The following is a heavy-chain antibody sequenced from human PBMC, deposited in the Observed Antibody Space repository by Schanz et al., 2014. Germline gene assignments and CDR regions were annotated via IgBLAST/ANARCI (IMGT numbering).Heavy chain of an antibody. V-gene: IGHV3-23*04. Sequence: VQVVQSGGGLVKPGGSLRLSCAASGFTFTNYAMSWVRQAPGKGLEWVSLISDSGDTAYYADSVKGRFTISRDNFKNTVHLQMNSLRAEDTAVYYCAKSQGSSFDSWGQGTLVTVSS. J-gene: IGHJ4*02. CDR1: GFTFTNYA. D-gene: IGHD6-13*01. CDR2: ISDSGDTA. CDR3: AKSQGSSFDS.